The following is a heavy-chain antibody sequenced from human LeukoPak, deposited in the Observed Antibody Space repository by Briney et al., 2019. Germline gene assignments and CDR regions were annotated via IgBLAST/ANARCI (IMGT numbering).Heavy chain of an antibody. J-gene: IGHJ4*02. CDR1: GVSISSSSYY. CDR2: IYYSGST. CDR3: ASGYYDSSGYSPFDY. Sequence: SETLSLTCTVSGVSISSSSYYWGWIRQPPGKGLEWIGSIYYSGSTYYNPSLKSRVTISVDTSKNQFSLKLSSVTAADTAVYYCASGYYDSSGYSPFDYWGQGTLVTVSS. D-gene: IGHD3-22*01. V-gene: IGHV4-39*01.